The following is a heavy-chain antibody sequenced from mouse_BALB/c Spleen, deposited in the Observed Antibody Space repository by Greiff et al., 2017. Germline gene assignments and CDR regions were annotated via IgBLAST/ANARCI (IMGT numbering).Heavy chain of an antibody. CDR2: IYPGDGDT. D-gene: IGHD2-14*01. J-gene: IGHJ3*01. V-gene: IGHV1-80*01. CDR3: ARHGGGYDWFAY. Sequence: VQLVESGAELVRPGSSVKISCKASGYAFSSYWMNWVKQRPGQGLEWIGQIYPGDGDTNYNGKFKGKATLTADKSSSTAYMQLSSLTSEDSAVYFCARHGGGYDWFAYWGQGTLVTVSA. CDR1: GYAFSSYW.